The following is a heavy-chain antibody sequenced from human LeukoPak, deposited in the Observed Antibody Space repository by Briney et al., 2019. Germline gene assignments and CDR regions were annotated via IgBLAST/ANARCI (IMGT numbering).Heavy chain of an antibody. CDR1: GFTFSSYG. J-gene: IGHJ4*02. Sequence: PGGSLRLSCAASGFTFSSYGMNWVRQAPGKGLEWVSYISSSGSTIYYADSVKGRFTISRDNAKNSLYLQMNSLRAEDTAVYYCARVSESYHDYWGQGTLVTVSS. D-gene: IGHD1-26*01. CDR2: ISSSGSTI. V-gene: IGHV3-48*03. CDR3: ARVSESYHDY.